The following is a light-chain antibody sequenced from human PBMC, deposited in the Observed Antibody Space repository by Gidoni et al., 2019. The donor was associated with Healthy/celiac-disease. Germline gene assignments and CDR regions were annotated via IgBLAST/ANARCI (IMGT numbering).Light chain of an antibody. CDR3: QQYYSTPPT. Sequence: DIVLIQSPDSPVVSLGEKATINCKSSQSVLYSSNNKNYLAWYQQKPGQPPKLLIYWASTRESGVPDRFSGSGSGTDFTLTVSSLQAEDVAVYYCQQYYSTPPTFGGGTKVEIK. J-gene: IGKJ4*01. CDR2: WAS. CDR1: QSVLYSSNNKNY. V-gene: IGKV4-1*01.